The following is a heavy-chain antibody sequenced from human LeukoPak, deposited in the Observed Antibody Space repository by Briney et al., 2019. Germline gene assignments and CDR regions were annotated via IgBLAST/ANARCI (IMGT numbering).Heavy chain of an antibody. Sequence: SVKVSCKASGGTFSSYAISWVRQAPGQGLEWMGGIIPIFGTASYAQKFQGRVTITADKSTNTAYMEMNNLRFEDTAVYYCARHSSRGQYYAFDFWGQGALVTVSP. CDR2: IIPIFGTA. D-gene: IGHD3-3*01. CDR1: GGTFSSYA. CDR3: ARHSSRGQYYAFDF. J-gene: IGHJ4*02. V-gene: IGHV1-69*06.